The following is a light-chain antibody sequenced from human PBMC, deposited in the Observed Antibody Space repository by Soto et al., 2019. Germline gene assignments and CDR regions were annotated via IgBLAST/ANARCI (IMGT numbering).Light chain of an antibody. CDR1: QTINSNY. J-gene: IGKJ1*01. Sequence: EIVLTQSPGTLSLSPGERVTLSCRASQTINSNYLAWYQQQPGQSPRLLIYGASNRATGISDRFTGSGSGTDFTLTINRLEPEDSAVYYCQQYGASPAFGQGARVEIK. CDR2: GAS. CDR3: QQYGASPA. V-gene: IGKV3-20*01.